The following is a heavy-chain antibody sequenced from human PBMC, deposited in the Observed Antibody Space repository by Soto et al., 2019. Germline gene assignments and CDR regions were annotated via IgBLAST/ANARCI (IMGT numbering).Heavy chain of an antibody. CDR2: VYWDDDQ. CDR1: GFSLSSSGVG. D-gene: IGHD3-9*01. V-gene: IGHV2-5*02. CDR3: SHRRVVDWAFDY. Sequence: QITLKESGPTLVKPTQTLTLTCTVSGFSLSSSGVGVGWIRQPPGKALEWLALVYWDDDQPYRPSLKSTLTITKYTSRNHVALTMTSVDPEDPATFYVSHRRVVDWAFDYWCLGILVTVSS. J-gene: IGHJ4*02.